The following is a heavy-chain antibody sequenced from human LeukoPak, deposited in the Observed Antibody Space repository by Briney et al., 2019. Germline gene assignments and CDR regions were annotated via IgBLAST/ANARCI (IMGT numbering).Heavy chain of an antibody. CDR3: AREGLELRWGYNWFDP. Sequence: PSETLSLTCTVSGGSISSYYWSWIRQPAGKGLEWIGRIYTSGSTNYNPSLKSRVTMSVDTSKNQFSLKLSSVTAADTAVYYCAREGLELRWGYNWFDPWGQGTLVTVSS. CDR1: GGSISSYY. D-gene: IGHD1-7*01. J-gene: IGHJ5*02. CDR2: IYTSGST. V-gene: IGHV4-4*07.